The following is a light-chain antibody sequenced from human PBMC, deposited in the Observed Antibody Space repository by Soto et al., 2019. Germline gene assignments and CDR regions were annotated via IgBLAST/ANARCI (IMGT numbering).Light chain of an antibody. Sequence: DIQMTQSPSTLSASVGDRVTITCRASQSISIWLAWYQQKPGKAPKVLIYKTSILESGVPPRFSGSGSGTEFTLTISSLQPDDFATYYCQQYNSYSWTFGQGTKVEIK. J-gene: IGKJ1*01. CDR2: KTS. V-gene: IGKV1-5*03. CDR1: QSISIW. CDR3: QQYNSYSWT.